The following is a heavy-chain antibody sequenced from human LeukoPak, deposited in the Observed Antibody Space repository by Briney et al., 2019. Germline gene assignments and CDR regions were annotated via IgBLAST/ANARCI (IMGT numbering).Heavy chain of an antibody. D-gene: IGHD4/OR15-4a*01. CDR2: IYSGGDT. J-gene: IGHJ1*01. CDR1: GFTVSNNC. Sequence: SGGSLRLSCAASGFTVSNNCMNWVRQAPGKGLEWVSLIYSGGDTHYADSVKGRFTISRDSSKNTLYLQMNSLRAEDTAVYYCARDPPAVRTNTYAWGQGTLVTVSS. CDR3: ARDPPAVRTNTYA. V-gene: IGHV3-66*01.